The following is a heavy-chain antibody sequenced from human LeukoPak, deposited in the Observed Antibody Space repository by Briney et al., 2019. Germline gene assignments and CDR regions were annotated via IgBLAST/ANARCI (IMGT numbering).Heavy chain of an antibody. CDR3: ARTTYYSDSSALDY. CDR2: IYYTGST. V-gene: IGHV4-59*12. D-gene: IGHD3-22*01. J-gene: IGHJ4*02. CDR1: GGSISSYY. Sequence: SETLSLTCTVSGGSISSYYWSWIRKPSGKGLEWIGYIYYTGSTNYNPALKSRVTISVDTSKNQFSLKVSSVTAADTAVYYCARTTYYSDSSALDYWGQGTLVTVSS.